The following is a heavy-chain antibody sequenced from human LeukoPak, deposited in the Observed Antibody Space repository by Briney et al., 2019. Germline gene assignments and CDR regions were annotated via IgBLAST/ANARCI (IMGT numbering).Heavy chain of an antibody. CDR3: VGAAADTTPRP. V-gene: IGHV3-21*01. Sequence: GGSLRLSRAASGFTFSSYGMNWVRQAPGKGLEWVSSISSSSSYIYYADSVKGRFTISRDNAKNTLYLQMNSLRAEDTAVYYCVGAAADTTPRPWGQGTLVTVSS. D-gene: IGHD6-13*01. CDR2: ISSSSSYI. CDR1: GFTFSSYG. J-gene: IGHJ4*02.